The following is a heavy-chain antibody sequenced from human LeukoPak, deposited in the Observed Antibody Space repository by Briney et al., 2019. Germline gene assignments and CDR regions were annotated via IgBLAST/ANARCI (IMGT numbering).Heavy chain of an antibody. D-gene: IGHD1-1*01. CDR1: GFTFYDYG. V-gene: IGHV3-23*01. CDR2: ISGSGLST. Sequence: PGGSLRLSCAASGFTFYDYGMTWVRQAPGKGLEWVSTISGSGLSTYYADSVKGRFTISRDNSKNTLYLQMNSLTAEDTAIYYCAKATGTLGNWGQGILVTVSS. J-gene: IGHJ4*02. CDR3: AKATGTLGN.